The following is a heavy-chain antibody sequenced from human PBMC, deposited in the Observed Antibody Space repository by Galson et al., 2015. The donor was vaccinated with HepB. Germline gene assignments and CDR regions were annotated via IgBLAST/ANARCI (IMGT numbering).Heavy chain of an antibody. V-gene: IGHV5-51*03. J-gene: IGHJ6*02. CDR2: IFPADSDT. D-gene: IGHD1-1*01. Sequence: QSGAEVKKPGEPLKISCKSSGYNFTTYWIGWVRQMPGKGLEWMGIIFPADSDTRYSPSFQGQVTISADKSISTAYLQWISLRASDSAMYYCARRHATTTDYGMDVWGQGTTVTVSS. CDR1: GYNFTTYW. CDR3: ARRHATTTDYGMDV.